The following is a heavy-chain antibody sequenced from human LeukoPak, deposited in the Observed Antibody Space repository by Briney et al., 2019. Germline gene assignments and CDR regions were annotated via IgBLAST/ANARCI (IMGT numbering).Heavy chain of an antibody. D-gene: IGHD2-2*02. CDR2: IKQDGGET. V-gene: IGHV3-7*02. CDR1: GFTFSSHW. J-gene: IGHJ3*01. Sequence: GGSLRLSCAASGFTFSSHWMSWVRQAPGKGLEWVANIKQDGGETYYVDSLKGRFTISRDNAKNSLYLQMNSLRAEDSAVYYCATNRYTAFDFRGQGTMVTVSS. CDR3: ATNRYTAFDF.